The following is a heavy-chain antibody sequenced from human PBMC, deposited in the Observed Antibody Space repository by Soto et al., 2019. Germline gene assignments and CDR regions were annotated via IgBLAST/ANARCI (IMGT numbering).Heavy chain of an antibody. J-gene: IGHJ5*02. D-gene: IGHD5-12*01. Sequence: QVQLQESGPGLVKPSETLSLTCTVSGGSISGYYWSWIRQPPGKGLEWIGYIYYSGSTNYNPSLKSRATXSXAXXKNQFSLKLSSVTAADTAVYYCARDPIGYGGWFDPWGQGTLVTVSS. V-gene: IGHV4-59*01. CDR3: ARDPIGYGGWFDP. CDR1: GGSISGYY. CDR2: IYYSGST.